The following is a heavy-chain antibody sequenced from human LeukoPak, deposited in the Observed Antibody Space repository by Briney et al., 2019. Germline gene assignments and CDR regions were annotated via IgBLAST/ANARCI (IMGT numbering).Heavy chain of an antibody. CDR3: ARVLVAYYDFWSGYYKGDAFDI. Sequence: SETLSLTCTVSGGSISSSSYYWGWIRQPPGKGLEWIGEINHSGSTNYNPSLKSRVTISVDTSKNQFSLKLSSVTAADTAVYYCARVLVAYYDFWSGYYKGDAFDIWGQGTMVTVSS. CDR1: GGSISSSSYY. D-gene: IGHD3-3*01. CDR2: INHSGST. V-gene: IGHV4-39*07. J-gene: IGHJ3*02.